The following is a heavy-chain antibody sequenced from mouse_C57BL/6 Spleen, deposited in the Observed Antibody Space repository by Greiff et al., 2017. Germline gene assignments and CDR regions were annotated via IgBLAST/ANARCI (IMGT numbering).Heavy chain of an antibody. J-gene: IGHJ4*01. V-gene: IGHV1-59*01. CDR1: GYTFTSYW. CDR2: IDPSDSYT. Sequence: QVQLQQPGAELVRPGTSVKLSCKASGYTFTSYWMHWVKQRPGQGLEWIRVIDPSDSYTNYNQKFKGKATLTVDTSSSTAYMQLSSLTSEDSAVYYCARGGGTGAMDYWGQGTSVTVSS. CDR3: ARGGGTGAMDY. D-gene: IGHD3-3*01.